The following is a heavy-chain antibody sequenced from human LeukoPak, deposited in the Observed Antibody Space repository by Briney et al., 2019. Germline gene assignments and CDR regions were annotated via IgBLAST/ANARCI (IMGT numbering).Heavy chain of an antibody. CDR2: INPNSGGT. CDR1: GYIFPDYY. V-gene: IGHV1-2*06. Sequence: ASVKVSCTGSGYIFPDYYIYWVRQAPGQGLEWMGRINPNSGGTNYAQKFQGRVTVTRDTSISTVYMELSRLRSDDTAVYYCARDGGYCSSGTVCYSRAEYYYYGMDVWGQGTTVTVSS. CDR3: ARDGGYCSSGTVCYSRAEYYYYGMDV. D-gene: IGHD2-2*01. J-gene: IGHJ6*02.